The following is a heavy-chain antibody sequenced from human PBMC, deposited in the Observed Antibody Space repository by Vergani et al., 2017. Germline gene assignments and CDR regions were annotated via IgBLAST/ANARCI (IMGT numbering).Heavy chain of an antibody. CDR3: ARRLRRLLQLAHYYYYGRDV. D-gene: IGHD5-24*01. V-gene: IGHV4-34*01. CDR2: INHIGST. J-gene: IGHJ6*01. CDR1: GGSFSGYY. Sequence: QVQLQQWGAGLLKPSETLSLTCAVYGGSFSGYYWSWIRQPPGKGLEWVGEINHIGSTNYHPSLKSPVTISVDTSKNQFSLKLSSVTAADTAVYYCARRLRRLLQLAHYYYYGRDVW.